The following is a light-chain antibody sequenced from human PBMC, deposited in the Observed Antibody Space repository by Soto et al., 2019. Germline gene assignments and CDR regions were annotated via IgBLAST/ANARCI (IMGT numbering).Light chain of an antibody. V-gene: IGKV3-20*01. Sequence: EILLTQSPGTLSLSPGERATLSCRASQSVSSSYLAWYQQKPGQAPRLLIYGASSRATGIPDRCSGSGSGTDFTLTISRREPEDFAVYYCQQYGSSPWKFGQGTK. J-gene: IGKJ1*01. CDR3: QQYGSSPWK. CDR1: QSVSSSY. CDR2: GAS.